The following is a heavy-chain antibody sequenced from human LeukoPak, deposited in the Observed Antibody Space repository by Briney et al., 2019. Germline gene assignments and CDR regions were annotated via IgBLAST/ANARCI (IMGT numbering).Heavy chain of an antibody. CDR1: GYTFTSYG. J-gene: IGHJ5*02. D-gene: IGHD1-1*01. Sequence: ASVKVSCKASGYTFTSYGITWVRQAPGQGLEWMGWISAYNGNTNYAQKLQGRVTMTEDTPIDTTYMEVSSLRSEDTAVYFCAIAQNWKAGWFDPWGQGTLVTVSS. CDR3: AIAQNWKAGWFDP. CDR2: ISAYNGNT. V-gene: IGHV1-18*01.